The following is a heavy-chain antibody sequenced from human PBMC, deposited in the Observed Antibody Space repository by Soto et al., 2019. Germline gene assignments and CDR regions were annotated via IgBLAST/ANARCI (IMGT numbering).Heavy chain of an antibody. CDR1: GFTFSSYA. Sequence: GGSLRVSCAASGFTFSSYAMSWVRQAPRKGLEWVSGVSGGGYSTYYADSVKGRFTISRDNSKNTLYLQMNSLRAEDTAVYYCAKGLGPAADYGMAVWGQRTTVIVSS. CDR3: AKGLGPAADYGMAV. J-gene: IGHJ6*02. CDR2: VSGGGYST. D-gene: IGHD2-2*01. V-gene: IGHV3-23*01.